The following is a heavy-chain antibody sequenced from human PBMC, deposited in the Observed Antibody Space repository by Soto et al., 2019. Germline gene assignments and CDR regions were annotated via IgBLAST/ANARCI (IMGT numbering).Heavy chain of an antibody. V-gene: IGHV1-69*13. J-gene: IGHJ6*02. CDR2: IIPIFGTA. CDR1: GGTFSSYA. D-gene: IGHD6-13*01. Sequence: GPSVKVSCKASGGTFSSYAISWVRQAPGQGLEWMGGIIPIFGTANYAQKFQGRVTITADESTSTAYMELSSLRSEDTAVYYCARVTSSSLGFDYYYGMDVWGQGTTVTVSS. CDR3: ARVTSSSLGFDYYYGMDV.